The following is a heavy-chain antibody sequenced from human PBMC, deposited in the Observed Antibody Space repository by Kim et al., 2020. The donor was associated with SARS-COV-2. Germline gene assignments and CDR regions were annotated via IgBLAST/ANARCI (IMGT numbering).Heavy chain of an antibody. V-gene: IGHV3-11*01. CDR3: ARASSWYVYGMDV. J-gene: IGHJ6*02. D-gene: IGHD6-13*01. CDR1: GFTFSDYY. CDR2: ISSSGSTI. Sequence: GGSLRLSCAASGFTFSDYYMSWIRQAPGKGLEWVSYISSSGSTIYYADSVKGRFTISRDNAKNSLYLQMNSLRAEDTAVYYWARASSWYVYGMDVWGQGTTVTVSS.